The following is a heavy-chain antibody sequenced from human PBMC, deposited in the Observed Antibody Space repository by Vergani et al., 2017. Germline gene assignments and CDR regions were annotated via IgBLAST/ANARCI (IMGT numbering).Heavy chain of an antibody. J-gene: IGHJ3*01. D-gene: IGHD3-10*01. V-gene: IGHV5-51*01. CDR1: GYIFSNFW. Sequence: EKQLVQSGSETKKPGESLKISCQAFGYIFSNFWIGWVRQRPGRGLEWMGIIYPGDYEVKSNPTFRSQVIFSVDTSVNTAYLQRRSLQASDTATYFCASGGHGSENGGALQLWGQGTNITVSS. CDR3: ASGGHGSENGGALQL. CDR2: IYPGDYEV.